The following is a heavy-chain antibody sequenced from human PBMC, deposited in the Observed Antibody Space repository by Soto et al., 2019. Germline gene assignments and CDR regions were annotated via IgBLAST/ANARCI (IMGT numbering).Heavy chain of an antibody. V-gene: IGHV1-24*01. J-gene: IGHJ4*02. D-gene: IGHD3-10*01. CDR3: ATSVPLKRITMVRGVKVPRY. CDR2: FDPEDGET. CDR1: GYTLTELS. Sequence: ASVKVSCKVSGYTLTELSMHWVRQAPGKGLEWMGGFDPEDGETIYAQKFQGRVTMTEDTSTDTAYMELSSLRSEDTAVYYCATSVPLKRITMVRGVKVPRYWGQGTLVTVSS.